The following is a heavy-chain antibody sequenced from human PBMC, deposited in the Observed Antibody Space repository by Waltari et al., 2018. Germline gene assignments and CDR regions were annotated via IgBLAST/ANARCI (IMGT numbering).Heavy chain of an antibody. D-gene: IGHD4-17*01. V-gene: IGHV4-31*03. CDR1: GGSISSGGYY. Sequence: QVQLQESGPGLVKPSQTLSLTCTVSGGSISSGGYYWSWIRQHPGKGLGWLGYIYYSGRTYYNTSLKSRVTIAVDTSKNQFSLKLSSVTAADTAVYYCARNVASGDYVFFDYWGQGTLVTVSS. CDR3: ARNVASGDYVFFDY. J-gene: IGHJ4*02. CDR2: IYYSGRT.